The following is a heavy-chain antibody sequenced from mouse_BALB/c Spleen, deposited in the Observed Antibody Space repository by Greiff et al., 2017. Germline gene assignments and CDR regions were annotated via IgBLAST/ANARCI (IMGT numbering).Heavy chain of an antibody. CDR1: GFTFSSYG. D-gene: IGHD1-1*01. V-gene: IGHV5-6*01. CDR2: ISSGGSYT. J-gene: IGHJ2*01. CDR3: ARRGTTVASPYFDY. Sequence: EVQLQESGGDLVKPGGSLKLSCAASGFTFSSYGMSWVRQTPDKRLEWVATISSGGSYTYYPDSVKGRFTISRDNAKNTLYLQMSSLKSEDTAMYYCARRGTTVASPYFDYWGQGTTLTVSS.